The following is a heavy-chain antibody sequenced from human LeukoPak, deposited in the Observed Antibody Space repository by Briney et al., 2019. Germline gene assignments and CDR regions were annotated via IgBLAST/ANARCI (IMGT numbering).Heavy chain of an antibody. CDR1: GYTFTSYD. CDR2: MNPNGGNT. V-gene: IGHV1-8*01. J-gene: IGHJ6*03. Sequence: ASVKVSCKASGYTFTSYDINWVRQATGQGLEWMGWMNPNGGNTSYAQKFQGRVTMTRNTSISTAYMELSSLRSEDTAVYYCARITAGYSSSWYNYYYYYMDVWGKGTTVTVSS. D-gene: IGHD6-13*01. CDR3: ARITAGYSSSWYNYYYYYMDV.